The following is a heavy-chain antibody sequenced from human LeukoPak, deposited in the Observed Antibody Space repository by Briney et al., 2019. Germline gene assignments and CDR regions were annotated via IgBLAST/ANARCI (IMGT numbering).Heavy chain of an antibody. V-gene: IGHV4-34*01. Sequence: SETLSLTCAVYGGSYSGYYWSWIRQPPGKGLEWIGEINHSGSTNYNPSLKSRVTISVDTSKNQFSLKLSSVTAADTAVYFCAKYGNSGWVIDNWGQGTLVTVSS. CDR1: GGSYSGYY. J-gene: IGHJ4*02. D-gene: IGHD6-19*01. CDR3: AKYGNSGWVIDN. CDR2: INHSGST.